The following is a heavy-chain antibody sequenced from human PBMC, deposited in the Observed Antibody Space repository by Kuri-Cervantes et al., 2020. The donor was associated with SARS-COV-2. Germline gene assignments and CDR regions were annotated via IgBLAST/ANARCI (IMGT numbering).Heavy chain of an antibody. CDR3: ARDLQRGTFDI. J-gene: IGHJ3*02. D-gene: IGHD1-14*01. V-gene: IGHV1-69*06. CDR2: IIPIFGTA. CDR1: GGTFSSYA. Sequence: SVKVSCKVSGGTFSSYAIRWVRQAPGQGLEWMGGIIPIFGTANYAQKFQGRVTITADKSTSTAYMELSSLRSEDTAVYYCARDLQRGTFDIWGQGTMVTVSS.